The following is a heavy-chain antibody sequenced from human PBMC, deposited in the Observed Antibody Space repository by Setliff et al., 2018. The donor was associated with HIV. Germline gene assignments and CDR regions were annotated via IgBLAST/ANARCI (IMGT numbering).Heavy chain of an antibody. D-gene: IGHD3-22*01. V-gene: IGHV3-33*06. Sequence: LRLSCAASGFIFSNYCMHWVRQAPGKGLEWVAVIWYDGSNKYYADSVKGRFTISRDNSKNTLYLQMNSLRAEDTAVYYCAKPLYDSSGYYLNWYFDLWGRGTLVTVSS. J-gene: IGHJ2*01. CDR2: IWYDGSNK. CDR3: AKPLYDSSGYYLNWYFDL. CDR1: GFIFSNYC.